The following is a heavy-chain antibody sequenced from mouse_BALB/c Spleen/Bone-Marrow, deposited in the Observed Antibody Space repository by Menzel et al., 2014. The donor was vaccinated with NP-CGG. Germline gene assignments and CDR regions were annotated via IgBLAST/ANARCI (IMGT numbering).Heavy chain of an antibody. CDR3: ARDSLYYYGSSYGYFDV. CDR1: GFTFSDYY. Sequence: EVKVVESGGGLMKPGGSLKLSCAASGFTFSDYYMYWVRQTPEKRLEWVATISNGGSYTYYPDNAKNNLYLQMSSLKSEDTAMYYCARDSLYYYGSSYGYFDVWGAGTTVTVSS. V-gene: IGHV5-4*02. D-gene: IGHD1-1*01. J-gene: IGHJ1*01. CDR2: ISNGGSYT.